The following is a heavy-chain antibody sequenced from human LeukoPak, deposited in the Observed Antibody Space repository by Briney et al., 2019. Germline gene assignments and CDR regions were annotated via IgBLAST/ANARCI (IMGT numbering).Heavy chain of an antibody. Sequence: ASVKVSCKASGYTFTSYGISWVRQATGQGLEWMGWMNPNSGNTGYAQKFQGRVTMTRNTSISTAYMELSSLRSEDTAVYYCAREYGLGRYFDWLLYGDAFDIWGQGTMVTVSS. D-gene: IGHD3-9*01. CDR2: MNPNSGNT. J-gene: IGHJ3*02. V-gene: IGHV1-8*02. CDR3: AREYGLGRYFDWLLYGDAFDI. CDR1: GYTFTSYG.